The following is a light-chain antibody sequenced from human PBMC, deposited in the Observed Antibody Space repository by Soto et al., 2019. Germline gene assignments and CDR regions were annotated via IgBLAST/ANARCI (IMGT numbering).Light chain of an antibody. CDR3: QQLNSYPIT. CDR1: QGISS. Sequence: DILLTQSPSFLSASVGDRVTITCRASQGISSLAWYQQRGGKAPNLLVYAASTLQSGVPSRFRGSGSGTEFTLTISSLQPEDTATYYCQQLNSYPITFGQGTRLEIK. J-gene: IGKJ5*01. V-gene: IGKV1-9*01. CDR2: AAS.